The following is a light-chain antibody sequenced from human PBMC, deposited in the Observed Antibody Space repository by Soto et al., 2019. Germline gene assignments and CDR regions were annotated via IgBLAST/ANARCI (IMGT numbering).Light chain of an antibody. V-gene: IGKV3-11*01. Sequence: EVVLTQSPATLPLSPGERATLSCRASQSVSIYLAWYQQKPGQAPRLLIYDASNRATGIPARFSGSGSGTDFTLTISSLEPEDFAVYYCQQRSDWPPITFGQGTRVEIK. J-gene: IGKJ5*01. CDR2: DAS. CDR3: QQRSDWPPIT. CDR1: QSVSIY.